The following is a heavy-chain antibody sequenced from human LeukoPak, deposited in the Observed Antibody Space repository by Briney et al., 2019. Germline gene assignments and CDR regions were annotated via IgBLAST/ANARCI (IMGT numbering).Heavy chain of an antibody. V-gene: IGHV4-39*01. CDR3: ARHRDYYDSSGYYYEAYYFDY. J-gene: IGHJ4*02. D-gene: IGHD3-22*01. Sequence: GSLRLSCAASGFTFSSYAMGWVRQAPGKGLEWIGSIYYSGSTYYNPSLKSRVTISVDTSKNQFSLKLSSVTAADTAVYYCARHRDYYDSSGYYYEAYYFDYWGQGTLVTVSS. CDR2: IYYSGST. CDR1: GFTFSSYA.